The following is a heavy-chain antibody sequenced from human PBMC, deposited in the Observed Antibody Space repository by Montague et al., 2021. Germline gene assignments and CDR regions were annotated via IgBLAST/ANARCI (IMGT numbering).Heavy chain of an antibody. CDR3: ARAGDCYGSGSYLGFDY. V-gene: IGHV4-31*03. CDR1: GGSISSGGYY. CDR2: IFYSGST. D-gene: IGHD3-10*01. Sequence: TLSLTCTVSGGSISSGGYYWSWIRQLPGKGLEWIGYIFYSGSTYYNPSLKSRVTITVDTSKNQFSLKLSSVTAADTAVYYCARAGDCYGSGSYLGFDYWGQGTLVTVSS. J-gene: IGHJ4*02.